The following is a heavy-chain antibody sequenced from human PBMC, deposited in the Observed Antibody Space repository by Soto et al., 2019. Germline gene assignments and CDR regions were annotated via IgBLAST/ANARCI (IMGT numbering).Heavy chain of an antibody. CDR2: INHSGST. D-gene: IGHD3-10*01. CDR3: ASRKSSPYFDY. CDR1: GGSFSGYY. Sequence: SETLSLTCAVYGGSFSGYYWNWIRQPPGKGLEWIGEINHSGSTNYNPSLKSRVTISVDTSKNQFSLKLSSVTAADTAAYYCASRKSSPYFDYWGQGTLVTVSS. V-gene: IGHV4-34*01. J-gene: IGHJ4*02.